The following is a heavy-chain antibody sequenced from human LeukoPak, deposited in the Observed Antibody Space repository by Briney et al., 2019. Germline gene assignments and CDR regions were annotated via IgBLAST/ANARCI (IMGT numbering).Heavy chain of an antibody. CDR2: IYYSGST. D-gene: IGHD3-10*01. CDR1: GGSISSSSYY. Sequence: SETLSLTCTVSGGSISSSSYYWGWIRQPPGKGLEWIGSIYYSGSTYYNPSLKSRVTISVDTSKNQFSLELSSVTAADTAVYYCARAYGSGSYYNVGARGFDPWGQGTLVTVSS. V-gene: IGHV4-39*01. J-gene: IGHJ5*02. CDR3: ARAYGSGSYYNVGARGFDP.